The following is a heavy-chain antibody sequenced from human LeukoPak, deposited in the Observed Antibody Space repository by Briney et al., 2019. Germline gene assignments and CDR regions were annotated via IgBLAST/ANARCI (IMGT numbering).Heavy chain of an antibody. Sequence: SETLSLTCAVSGASINNNYWTWVRQPPGKGLEWIGYIYSNGNTNYNPSLKGRVTMSIEASKNQFSLQLPSVTAADTAVYYCASGTFDGPLYGTYWYFHVWGRGTLVTVSS. CDR2: IYSNGNT. V-gene: IGHV4-59*01. CDR3: ASGTFDGPLYGTYWYFHV. CDR1: GASINNNY. J-gene: IGHJ2*01. D-gene: IGHD1-14*01.